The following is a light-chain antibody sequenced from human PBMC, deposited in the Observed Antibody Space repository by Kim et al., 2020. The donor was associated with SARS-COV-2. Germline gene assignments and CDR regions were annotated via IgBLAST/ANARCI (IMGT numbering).Light chain of an antibody. CDR1: SSDVGGYNY. J-gene: IGLJ3*02. Sequence: QSALTQPRSVSGSPGQSVTISCTGTSSDVGGYNYVSRYQQHPGKAPKLMIYDVSKRPSGVPDRFSGSKSGNTASLTISGLQAEDEADYYCCSYAGSYTWVFGGGTQLTVL. CDR3: CSYAGSYTWV. V-gene: IGLV2-11*01. CDR2: DVS.